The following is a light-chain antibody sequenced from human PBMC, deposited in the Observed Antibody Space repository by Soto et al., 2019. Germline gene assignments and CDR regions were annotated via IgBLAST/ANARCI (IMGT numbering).Light chain of an antibody. CDR1: SSDVGGYNY. J-gene: IGLJ1*01. CDR3: SSYTSSSLYV. V-gene: IGLV2-14*01. Sequence: QSVVTQPASVSGSPGQSITISCTGTSSDVGGYNYVSWYQQLPGKAPKLMIYDVSDRPSGVSNRLSGSKSGNTASLTISGLQAEDEADYYCSSYTSSSLYVFGTGTKVTVL. CDR2: DVS.